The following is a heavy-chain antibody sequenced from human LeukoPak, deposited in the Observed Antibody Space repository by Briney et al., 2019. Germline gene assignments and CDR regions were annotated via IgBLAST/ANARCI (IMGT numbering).Heavy chain of an antibody. CDR3: ARMEVRGVIRNLDY. CDR2: INSDGTST. J-gene: IGHJ4*02. D-gene: IGHD3-10*01. CDR1: GCTFSSYW. V-gene: IGHV3-74*01. Sequence: GGSLRLSCAASGCTFSSYWMHWVRQTPGKGLVWVSRINSDGTSTSYADSVKGRFTISRDNTKNTLYLQMNSLRAEDTAVYYCARMEVRGVIRNLDYWGQGTLVTVSS.